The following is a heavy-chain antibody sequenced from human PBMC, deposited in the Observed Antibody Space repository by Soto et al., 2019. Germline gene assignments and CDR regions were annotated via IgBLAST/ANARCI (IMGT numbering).Heavy chain of an antibody. D-gene: IGHD3-10*01. Sequence: EVQLVESGGGLVKPGGSLRLSCAASGSTFSSYSMNWVRQAPGKGLEWVSSISGSSTYIYYADSVKGRFTISRDNAKNSLYLQMNSLRAEDTDVYYCAREARDDYWGQGTLVTVSS. V-gene: IGHV3-21*01. CDR1: GSTFSSYS. CDR3: AREARDDY. J-gene: IGHJ4*02. CDR2: ISGSSTYI.